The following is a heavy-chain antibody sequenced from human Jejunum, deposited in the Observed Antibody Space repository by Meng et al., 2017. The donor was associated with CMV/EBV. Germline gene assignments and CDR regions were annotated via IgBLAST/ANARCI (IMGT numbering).Heavy chain of an antibody. J-gene: IGHJ4*02. CDR2: IDASSNYI. D-gene: IGHD1-26*01. CDR3: ARDLVAATAPNN. V-gene: IGHV3-21*06. Sequence: SAYGFSFSTYAMNWVRQAPGKGLEWVSSIDASSNYIYYADSVKGRFTISRDNAKNLLYLQMNSLRADDMAVYYCARDLVAATAPNNWGQGTLVTVSS. CDR1: GFSFSTYA.